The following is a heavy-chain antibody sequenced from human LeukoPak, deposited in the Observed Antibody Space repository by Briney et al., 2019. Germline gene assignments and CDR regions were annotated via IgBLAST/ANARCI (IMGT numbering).Heavy chain of an antibody. D-gene: IGHD3-10*01. V-gene: IGHV1-18*01. J-gene: IGHJ4*02. CDR3: ARDSTRRGPTAGY. Sequence: ASVKVSCKASGYTFTSYGISWVRQAPGQGLEWMGWISGYDGKTNYAQKFQGRVTMTTDTSTSTAYMELRSLRSDDTAVYYCARDSTRRGPTAGYWGQGTLVTVSS. CDR2: ISGYDGKT. CDR1: GYTFTSYG.